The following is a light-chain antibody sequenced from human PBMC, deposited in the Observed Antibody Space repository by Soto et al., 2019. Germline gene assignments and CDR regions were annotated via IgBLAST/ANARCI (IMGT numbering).Light chain of an antibody. V-gene: IGLV2-14*01. CDR2: DVS. CDR1: SSDVGRYNY. CDR3: SSYTSSSTLYA. Sequence: QSVLTQPASVSGSPGQSITISCTGTSSDVGRYNYVSWYQQHPGKAPKLVIHDVSNRPSGVSDRFSGSKSGNTASLTISGLQAEDEADYYCSSYTSSSTLYAFGTGTKLTVL. J-gene: IGLJ1*01.